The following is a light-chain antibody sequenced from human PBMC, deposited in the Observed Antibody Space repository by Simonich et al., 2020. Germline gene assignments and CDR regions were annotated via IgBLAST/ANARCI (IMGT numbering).Light chain of an antibody. J-gene: IGKJ1*01. Sequence: EIVMTQSPATLSVSPGERATPSCRASQSVSSNLAWYQQKPGQDPRLLIYGASTRATGIPARFSGSGSGTEFTLTISSLQSEDFAVYYCQQYNNWPRAFGQGTKVEIK. CDR2: GAS. CDR3: QQYNNWPRA. CDR1: QSVSSN. V-gene: IGKV3-15*01.